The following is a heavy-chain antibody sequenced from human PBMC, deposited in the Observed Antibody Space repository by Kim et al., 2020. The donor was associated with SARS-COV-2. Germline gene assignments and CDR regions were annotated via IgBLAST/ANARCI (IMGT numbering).Heavy chain of an antibody. Sequence: GGSLRLSCAASAFTFSAYSMNWVRQAPGKGLEWVSSISSSLSYIYYADSVKGRFTISRDNAKNSLYLQMNSLGAEDTAVYYCARVYDSSEHYYYYYGMDVGGQGTTVTVSS. J-gene: IGHJ6*02. CDR1: AFTFSAYS. D-gene: IGHD3-22*01. V-gene: IGHV3-21*01. CDR3: ARVYDSSEHYYYYYGMDV. CDR2: ISSSLSYI.